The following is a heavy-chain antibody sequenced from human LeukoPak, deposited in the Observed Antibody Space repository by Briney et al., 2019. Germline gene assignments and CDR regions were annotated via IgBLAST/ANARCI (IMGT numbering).Heavy chain of an antibody. Sequence: PGGSLRLSCVASGFTFSSSWMSWVRQAPGKGLEWVANIKQDGSEKYYVDSVKGRFTISRDNTKNSLYLQVNSLRAEDTAVYYCARDSSGPAYWGQGTLVTVSS. CDR1: GFTFSSSW. V-gene: IGHV3-7*01. CDR3: ARDSSGPAY. CDR2: IKQDGSEK. D-gene: IGHD3-22*01. J-gene: IGHJ4*02.